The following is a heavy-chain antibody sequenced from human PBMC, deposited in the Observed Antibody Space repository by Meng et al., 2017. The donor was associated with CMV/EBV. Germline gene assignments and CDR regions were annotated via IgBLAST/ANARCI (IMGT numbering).Heavy chain of an antibody. CDR3: ARGGNWFDP. CDR2: INHSGST. J-gene: IGHJ5*02. Sequence: QVEIQQWGVGLLKPSETLSLTCAVYVGSVSGYCWSWIRQPPGKGLECIGEINHSGSTNYNPSLKSRVTISVDTSKNQFSLKLSSVTAADTAVYYCARGGNWFDPWGQGTLVTVSS. CDR1: VGSVSGYC. V-gene: IGHV4-34*01.